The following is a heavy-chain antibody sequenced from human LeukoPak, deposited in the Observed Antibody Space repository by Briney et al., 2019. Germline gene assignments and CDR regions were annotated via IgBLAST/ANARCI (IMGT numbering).Heavy chain of an antibody. V-gene: IGHV4-61*02. CDR1: GGSISSGSYY. CDR3: ARQWRTAMDY. J-gene: IGHJ4*02. D-gene: IGHD5-18*01. CDR2: IYTSGST. Sequence: SQTLSLTCTVSGGSISSGSYYWSWIRQPAGKGLEWIGRIYTSGSTNYNPSLKSRVTISVDTSKNQFSLKLSSVTAADTAVYYCARQWRTAMDYWGQGTLVTVSS.